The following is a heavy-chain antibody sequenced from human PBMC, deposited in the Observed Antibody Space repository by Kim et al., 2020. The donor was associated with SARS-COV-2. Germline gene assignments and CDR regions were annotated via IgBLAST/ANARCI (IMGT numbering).Heavy chain of an antibody. CDR1: GFTFGDYA. Sequence: GGSLRLSCAASGFTFGDYAMHWVRQAPGKGLEWVSGISWNSGSIGYADSVKGRFTISRDNAKNSLYLQMNSLRAEDTALYYCAKDMAYYYGSGLDYWGQGTLVTVSS. D-gene: IGHD3-10*01. V-gene: IGHV3-9*01. J-gene: IGHJ4*02. CDR3: AKDMAYYYGSGLDY. CDR2: ISWNSGSI.